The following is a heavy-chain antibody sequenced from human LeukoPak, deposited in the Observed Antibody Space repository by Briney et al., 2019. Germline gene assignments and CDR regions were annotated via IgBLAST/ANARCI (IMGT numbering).Heavy chain of an antibody. Sequence: PGGSLRLSCAASGLTFSNYAISWVRQAPGKGLEWISGISGSGGGTHYVDSVRGRFTISRDNTKNTLHLQMNRLMVEDTAVYFCASRSRPYSSSDYDYWGQGTLVTVSS. CDR2: ISGSGGGT. V-gene: IGHV3-23*01. CDR1: GLTFSNYA. J-gene: IGHJ4*02. CDR3: ASRSRPYSSSDYDY. D-gene: IGHD6-13*01.